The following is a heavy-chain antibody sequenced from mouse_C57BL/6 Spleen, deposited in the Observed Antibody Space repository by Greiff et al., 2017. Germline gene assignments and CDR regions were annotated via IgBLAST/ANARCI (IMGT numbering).Heavy chain of an antibody. Sequence: EVQLQESGPELVKPGASVKISCKASGYSFTDYNMNWVKQSNGKSLEWIGVINPNYGTTSYNQKFKGKATLTVDQSSSTAYMQLNSLASEDAAVYYWAEGSSGPYYGMDYWGQGTAVTVSA. D-gene: IGHD3-2*02. V-gene: IGHV1-39*01. CDR2: INPNYGTT. CDR1: GYSFTDYN. CDR3: AEGSSGPYYGMDY. J-gene: IGHJ4*01.